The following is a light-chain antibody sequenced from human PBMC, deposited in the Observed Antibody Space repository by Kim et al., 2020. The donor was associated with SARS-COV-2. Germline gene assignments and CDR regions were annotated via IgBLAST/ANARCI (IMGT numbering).Light chain of an antibody. Sequence: TPRQRVTISCSGSSSNIGTNSVNWYQQLPGTAPKLLIYTNNGRPSGVPDRFSGSKSGTSASLAISGLQSEDEGDYYCGAWDGTLKGYVFGTGTKVTVL. CDR3: GAWDGTLKGYV. CDR1: SSNIGTNS. V-gene: IGLV1-44*01. J-gene: IGLJ1*01. CDR2: TNN.